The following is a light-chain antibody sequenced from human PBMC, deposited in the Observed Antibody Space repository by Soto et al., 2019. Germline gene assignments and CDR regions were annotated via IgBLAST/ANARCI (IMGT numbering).Light chain of an antibody. CDR3: QQYNPWHT. CDR1: QSVVRD. CDR2: GAS. Sequence: EIVMTQSPATLSVSPGERATLSCRASQSVVRDLAWYQQKPGQAPRLIMYGASTRAAGVPARFSGSGSGTDFTLTIRSVQSEDFAVYYCQQYNPWHTFGQGTKLEIK. V-gene: IGKV3-15*01. J-gene: IGKJ2*01.